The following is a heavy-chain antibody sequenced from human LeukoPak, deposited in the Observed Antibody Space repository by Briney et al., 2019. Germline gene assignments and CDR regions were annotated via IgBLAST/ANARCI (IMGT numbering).Heavy chain of an antibody. V-gene: IGHV3-21*01. J-gene: IGHJ3*02. CDR1: GFTFSSYN. Sequence: GGSLRLSCAASGFTFSSYNMNWVRQAPGKGLEWVSSISSSSNYIYYADSVKGRFTISRDNAKNSLYLQMNSLRAEDTAVYYCARVSEGYCSSTSCYSHAFDIWGQGTMVTVSS. CDR2: ISSSSNYI. D-gene: IGHD2-2*01. CDR3: ARVSEGYCSSTSCYSHAFDI.